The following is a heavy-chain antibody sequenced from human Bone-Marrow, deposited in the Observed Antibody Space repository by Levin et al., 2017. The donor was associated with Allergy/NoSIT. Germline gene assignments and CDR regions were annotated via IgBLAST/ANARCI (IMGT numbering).Heavy chain of an antibody. J-gene: IGHJ4*02. Sequence: PGGSLRLSCGVSGFVFDDYGMSWVRQLPGKGLEWVSGINWNGDKTGYADSVKGRFTISRDNSKNSLYLQMNSLRAEDTALYYCTRHLGPDLIFDSWGQGTLVTVSS. CDR2: INWNGDKT. D-gene: IGHD3-3*02. CDR3: TRHLGPDLIFDS. CDR1: GFVFDDYG. V-gene: IGHV3-20*04.